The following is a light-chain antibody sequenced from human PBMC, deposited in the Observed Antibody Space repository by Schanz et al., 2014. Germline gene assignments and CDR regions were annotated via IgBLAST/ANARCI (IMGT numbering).Light chain of an antibody. CDR1: SSDVGGYDY. V-gene: IGLV2-14*03. CDR2: DVS. CDR3: SSYTDSSTLTVL. Sequence: QSALTQPASVSGSPGQSITISCTGTSSDVGGYDYVSWYQQHPGKAPRLMIYDVSNRPSGVSDRFSGSKSGNTASLTISGLQAEDEADYYCSSYTDSSTLTVLFGGGTKLTVL. J-gene: IGLJ2*01.